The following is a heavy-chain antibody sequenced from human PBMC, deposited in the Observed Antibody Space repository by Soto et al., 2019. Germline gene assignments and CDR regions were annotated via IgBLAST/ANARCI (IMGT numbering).Heavy chain of an antibody. CDR1: GASTSNYY. D-gene: IGHD1-26*01. J-gene: IGHJ4*02. CDR3: ARLLLPTETVDY. Sequence: QVQLQESGPGLVKPSETLSLTCTVSGASTSNYYWSWIRQPPGKGLEYIGYIHNSGSTNSNPSLKSRVTISVDTSRNQFSLKLSSVTAADTAVYYCARLLLPTETVDYWGQGTLVTVSS. CDR2: IHNSGST. V-gene: IGHV4-59*08.